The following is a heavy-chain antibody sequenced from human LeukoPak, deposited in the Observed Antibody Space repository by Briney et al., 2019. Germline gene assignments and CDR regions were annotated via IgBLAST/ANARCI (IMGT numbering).Heavy chain of an antibody. CDR1: GGSFSGYY. J-gene: IGHJ6*03. CDR2: INHSGST. CDR3: ARGVSAGYYYYYYMDV. D-gene: IGHD6-19*01. V-gene: IGHV4-34*01. Sequence: SETLSHTCAVYGGSFSGYYWSWIRQPPGKGLEWIGEINHSGSTNYNPSLKSRVTISVDTSKNQFSLKLSSVTAADTAVYYCARGVSAGYYYYYYMDVWGKGTTVTVSS.